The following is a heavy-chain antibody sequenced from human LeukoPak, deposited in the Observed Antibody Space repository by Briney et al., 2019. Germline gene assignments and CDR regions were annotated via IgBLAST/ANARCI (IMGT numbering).Heavy chain of an antibody. V-gene: IGHV3-7*01. D-gene: IGHD6-6*01. J-gene: IGHJ4*02. CDR1: GFTFSSYW. Sequence: GGSLRLSCAASGFTFSSYWMSWVRQAPGKGLEWVANIKQDGSEKYYVDSVKGRFTISRDNAKNSLYLQMNSLRAEDTAVYYCARRRYSSSYYFDYWGQGTLVTVSS. CDR3: ARRRYSSSYYFDY. CDR2: IKQDGSEK.